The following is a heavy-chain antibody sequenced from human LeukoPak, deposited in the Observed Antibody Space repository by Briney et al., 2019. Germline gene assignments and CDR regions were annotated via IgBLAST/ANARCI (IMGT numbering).Heavy chain of an antibody. V-gene: IGHV4-39*01. CDR3: ARNTTVTDWYFDL. CDR2: IYHSGST. CDR1: GGAISSSSHY. J-gene: IGHJ2*01. Sequence: PSETLSLTCTVSGGAISSSSHYWGWIRQPSGKGLEWIGSIYHSGSTVYNPSLKSRVAISVDTSRNQFSLKLNSVTASDTAVYYCARNTTVTDWYFDLWGRGTLVTVSS. D-gene: IGHD4-17*01.